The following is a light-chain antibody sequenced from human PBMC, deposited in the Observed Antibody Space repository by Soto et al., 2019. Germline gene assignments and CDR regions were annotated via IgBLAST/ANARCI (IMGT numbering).Light chain of an antibody. J-gene: IGKJ2*01. CDR1: QSVSSSY. Sequence: EMGMTQSPATLSVSPGERATLSCRASQSVSSSYLAWYQQKPGQAPRLLIYGASTRATGIPARFSGSGSGTEFTLTISSLQSEDFAVYYCQQYNNWPQTFGQGTKLEIK. CDR2: GAS. V-gene: IGKV3-15*01. CDR3: QQYNNWPQT.